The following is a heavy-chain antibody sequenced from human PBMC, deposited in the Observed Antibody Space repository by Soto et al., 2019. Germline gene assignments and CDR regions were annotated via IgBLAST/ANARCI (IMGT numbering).Heavy chain of an antibody. Sequence: QITLKESGPTLVKPTQTLTLTCTFSGFSLSTSGVGVGWIRQPPGKALEWLALIYWDDDKRYSPSLKSRLTIPKDPSKNQVVLTMTNMDPVDTATYYCAHRLVIVGSAAFDIWGQGTMVTVSS. CDR1: GFSLSTSGVG. J-gene: IGHJ3*02. V-gene: IGHV2-5*02. CDR2: IYWDDDK. D-gene: IGHD3-22*01. CDR3: AHRLVIVGSAAFDI.